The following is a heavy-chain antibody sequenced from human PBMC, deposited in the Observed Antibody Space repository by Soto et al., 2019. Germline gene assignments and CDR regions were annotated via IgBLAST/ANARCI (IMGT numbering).Heavy chain of an antibody. Sequence: SETLSLTCAVSGGSISSGGYSWSWIRQPPGKGLEWIGYIYHSGSTYYNPSLKSRVTISVDSSKNQFSLKLSSVTAADTAVYYCARSPGHDYVWGSYQGSFDYWGQGTLVTVSS. V-gene: IGHV4-30-2*01. CDR2: IYHSGST. CDR1: GGSISSGGYS. D-gene: IGHD3-16*01. J-gene: IGHJ4*02. CDR3: ARSPGHDYVWGSYQGSFDY.